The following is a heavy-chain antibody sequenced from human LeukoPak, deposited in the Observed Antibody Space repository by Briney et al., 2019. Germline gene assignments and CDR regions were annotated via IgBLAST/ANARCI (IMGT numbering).Heavy chain of an antibody. CDR1: GFTFSNYH. Sequence: PGGSLRLSCVASGFTFSNYHMIWVRQAPGKGLESISSISNHGAKTYYADSVKGRFTISKDNAKNTVYLQMNNLRAEDTAVYYCVSFYETYWGRGTLVTVSS. CDR3: VSFYETY. J-gene: IGHJ4*02. D-gene: IGHD2-2*01. V-gene: IGHV3-23*01. CDR2: ISNHGAKT.